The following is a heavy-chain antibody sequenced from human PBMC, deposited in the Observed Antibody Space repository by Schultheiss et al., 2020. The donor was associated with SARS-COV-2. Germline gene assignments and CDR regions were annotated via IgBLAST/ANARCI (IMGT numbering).Heavy chain of an antibody. J-gene: IGHJ4*02. CDR1: GFTFSSYA. CDR3: TRDPEALDY. D-gene: IGHD1-14*01. Sequence: GESLKISCAASGFTFSSYAMHWVRQAPGKGLEWVSSISSSSSYIYYADSVKGRFTISRDNAKNSLYLQMNSLRDEDTAVYYCTRDPEALDYWGQGTLVTVSS. V-gene: IGHV3-21*01. CDR2: ISSSSSYI.